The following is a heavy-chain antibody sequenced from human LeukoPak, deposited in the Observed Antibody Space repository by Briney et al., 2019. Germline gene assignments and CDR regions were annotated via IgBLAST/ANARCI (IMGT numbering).Heavy chain of an antibody. CDR3: ASSSSGWYKFDY. Sequence: GGSLRLSCAASGFTFSSYAMSWVRQAPGKGLEWVSAISASGDGTFYADSVKGRFTISRDNSKNTLYLQMNSLRAEDTAVYYCASSSSGWYKFDYWGQGTLVTVSS. CDR1: GFTFSSYA. D-gene: IGHD6-19*01. J-gene: IGHJ4*02. V-gene: IGHV3-23*01. CDR2: ISASGDGT.